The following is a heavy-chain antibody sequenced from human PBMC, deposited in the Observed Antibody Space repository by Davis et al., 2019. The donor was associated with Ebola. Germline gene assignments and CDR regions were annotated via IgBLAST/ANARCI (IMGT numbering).Heavy chain of an antibody. CDR1: GFTFSDYY. V-gene: IGHV3-11*06. D-gene: IGHD2-8*01. Sequence: GGSLRPSCAASGFTFSDYYMSWIREAQGRGLEWVSSIRSSSSYIYYADSVRGRFTISRDNAQNSLFLQMNSLEAEDTAVYYCAGEGKGYWTNGVCQSDALSCWGQGTPVTVSS. CDR2: IRSSSSYI. J-gene: IGHJ4*02. CDR3: AGEGKGYWTNGVCQSDALSC.